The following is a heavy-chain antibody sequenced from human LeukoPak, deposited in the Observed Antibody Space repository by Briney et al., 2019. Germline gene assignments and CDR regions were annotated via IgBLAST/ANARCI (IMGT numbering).Heavy chain of an antibody. CDR1: GYTFTGYY. CDR2: INPNSGGT. D-gene: IGHD2-2*01. J-gene: IGHJ5*02. V-gene: IGHV1-2*02. Sequence: ASVKVSCKASGYTFTGYYMHWVRQAPGQGLEWMGWINPNSGGTNYAQKFQDRVTMTRDTSINTAYMELTRLRSDDTAVYYCAREGCSSSSCYWFDPWGQGTLVTVSS. CDR3: AREGCSSSSCYWFDP.